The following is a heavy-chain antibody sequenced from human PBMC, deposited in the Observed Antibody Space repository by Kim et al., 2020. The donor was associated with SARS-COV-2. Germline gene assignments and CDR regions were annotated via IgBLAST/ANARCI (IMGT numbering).Heavy chain of an antibody. CDR1: GGSFSGYY. J-gene: IGHJ6*02. Sequence: SETLSLTCAVYGGSFSGYYWSWIRQPPGKGLEWIGEINHSGSTNYNPSLKSRVTISVDTSKNQFSLKLSSVTAADTAVYYCARGQQLVFGMDVWGQGTTVTVSS. CDR3: ARGQQLVFGMDV. CDR2: INHSGST. D-gene: IGHD6-13*01. V-gene: IGHV4-34*01.